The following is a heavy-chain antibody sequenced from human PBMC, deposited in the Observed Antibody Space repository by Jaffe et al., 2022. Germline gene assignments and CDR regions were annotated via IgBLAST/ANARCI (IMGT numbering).Heavy chain of an antibody. J-gene: IGHJ6*03. D-gene: IGHD2-15*01. Sequence: EVQVLESGGGLVQPGGPLRLSCAASGFSVSNHAMTWVRQAPGKGLEWVSGLSGVGGVTYYADSVKGRFIISGDTSSNTFYLDMNSLTVEDTAVYYCAKCAVMATPVVRNYYYYMEVWGKGTTVTVSS. V-gene: IGHV3-23*01. CDR2: LSGVGGVT. CDR1: GFSVSNHA. CDR3: AKCAVMATPVVRNYYYYMEV.